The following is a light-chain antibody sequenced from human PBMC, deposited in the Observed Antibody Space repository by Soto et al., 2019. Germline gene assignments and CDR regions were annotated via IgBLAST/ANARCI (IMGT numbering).Light chain of an antibody. V-gene: IGLV2-14*03. CDR1: HSDIGNYNY. J-gene: IGLJ1*01. CDR3: NSYREDHARFYV. Sequence: QSALTQPASVSGSPGQSITISCTGTHSDIGNYNYVSWYQHLPGKAPKLMIYDVGSRPSGVSSRFSGSKSGNTASLATSGLQAEDEADYYCNSYREDHARFYVFGTGTKVTVL. CDR2: DVG.